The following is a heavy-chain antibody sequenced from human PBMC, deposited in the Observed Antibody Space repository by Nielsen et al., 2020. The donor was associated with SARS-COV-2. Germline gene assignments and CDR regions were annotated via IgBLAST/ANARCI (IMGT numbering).Heavy chain of an antibody. CDR3: ARDLRYCSGGSCSHYYYYGMDV. V-gene: IGHV4-59*01. D-gene: IGHD2-15*01. Sequence: SETLSLTCTVSGGSISSYYWSWIRQPPGKGLEWIGYIYYSGSTNYNPSFKSRVTISVDTSKNQFSLKLSSVTAADTAVYYCARDLRYCSGGSCSHYYYYGMDVWGQGTTVTVSS. CDR1: GGSISSYY. CDR2: IYYSGST. J-gene: IGHJ6*02.